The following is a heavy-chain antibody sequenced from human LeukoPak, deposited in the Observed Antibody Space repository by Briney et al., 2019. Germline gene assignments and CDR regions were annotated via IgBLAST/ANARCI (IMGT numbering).Heavy chain of an antibody. CDR3: ARALRVAAAGNIYFDY. CDR2: IYPGDSDT. D-gene: IGHD6-13*01. V-gene: IGHV5-51*01. CDR1: GYSFTSYW. J-gene: IGHJ4*02. Sequence: GESLKISCKGSGYSFTSYWIAWVRQMPGKGLEWMGIIYPGDSDTRYSPSFQGQVTISADKSISTAYLQWSSLKSSDTAMYYCARALRVAAAGNIYFDYWGQGTLVTVSS.